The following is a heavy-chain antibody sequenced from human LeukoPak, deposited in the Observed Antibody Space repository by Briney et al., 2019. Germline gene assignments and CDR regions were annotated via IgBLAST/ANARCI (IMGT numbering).Heavy chain of an antibody. CDR3: SASRPDYGEYDGLDV. Sequence: GRSLPHLRAASGFPFSSAGVHWVGQPPGKGLEWVAVISYDGSHKYSSDSEQRRLYIRRDNSKNTLYLQMNSLRTEETAVYFCSASRPDYGEYDGLDVWG. CDR1: GFPFSSAG. CDR2: ISYDGSHK. V-gene: IGHV3-30*03. D-gene: IGHD4/OR15-4a*01. J-gene: IGHJ6*01.